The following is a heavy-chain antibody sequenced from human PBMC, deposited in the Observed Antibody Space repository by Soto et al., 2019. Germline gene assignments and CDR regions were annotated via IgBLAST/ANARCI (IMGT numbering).Heavy chain of an antibody. CDR2: IIPIFGTA. D-gene: IGHD2-2*01. Sequence: ASVKVSCKASGGTFSSYAISWVRQAPGQGLEWMGGIIPIFGTANYAQKFQGRVTITADESTSTAYMELSSLRSEDTAVYYCARDSDCISTSCQGDYYYYYGMDVWGQGTTVTVSS. V-gene: IGHV1-69*13. CDR1: GGTFSSYA. J-gene: IGHJ6*02. CDR3: ARDSDCISTSCQGDYYYYYGMDV.